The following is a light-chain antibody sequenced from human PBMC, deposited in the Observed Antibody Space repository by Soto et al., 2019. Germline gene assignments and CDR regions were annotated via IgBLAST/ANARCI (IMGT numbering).Light chain of an antibody. Sequence: DIPMTQSPSTLSASVGDRVTITCRASQSISSWLAWYQQKPGKAPKLLIYDASTLESGVPSRFSGSGSGTEFTLTISSLQPDDFATYHCQQYNSYSTFGQGTKVEIK. CDR3: QQYNSYST. J-gene: IGKJ1*01. CDR1: QSISSW. V-gene: IGKV1-5*01. CDR2: DAS.